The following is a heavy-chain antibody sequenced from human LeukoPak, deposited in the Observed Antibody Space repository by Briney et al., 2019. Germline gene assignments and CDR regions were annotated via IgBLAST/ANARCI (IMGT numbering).Heavy chain of an antibody. D-gene: IGHD4-17*01. V-gene: IGHV3-7*01. J-gene: IGHJ4*02. CDR2: IKQDGSEK. Sequence: PGGSLRLSCAASGFTFSSYWMSWVRQAPGKGLEWVANIKQDGSEKYYVDSVKGRFTISRDNAKNSLYLQMNSLRAEDTAVYYCARDYSVHHDYGDYHDYWGQGTLVTVSS. CDR1: GFTFSSYW. CDR3: ARDYSVHHDYGDYHDY.